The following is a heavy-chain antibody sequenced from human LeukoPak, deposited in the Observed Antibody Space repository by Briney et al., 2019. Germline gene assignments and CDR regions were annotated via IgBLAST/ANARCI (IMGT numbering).Heavy chain of an antibody. D-gene: IGHD1-1*01. J-gene: IGHJ3*02. V-gene: IGHV3-66*01. CDR1: GLNVSSNY. CDR2: IYSGGST. Sequence: AAFLIMTCAGCGLNVSSNYFSWVGQATGYGRDWISVIYSGGSTYYADSVKGRFTISRDNSKNTLYLQMNSLRAEDTAVYYCARSTGTTQADAFDIWGQGTMVTVSS. CDR3: ARSTGTTQADAFDI.